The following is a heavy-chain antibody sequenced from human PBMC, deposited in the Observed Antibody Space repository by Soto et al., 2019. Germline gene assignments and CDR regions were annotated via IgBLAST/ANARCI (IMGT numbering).Heavy chain of an antibody. D-gene: IGHD6-19*01. CDR2: IHHSGST. J-gene: IGHJ4*02. CDR1: AVSISSGSF. V-gene: IGHV4-4*02. Sequence: QVQLQESGPGLVKPSGTLSLPCAVSAVSISSGSFWGWVRQPPGKGLEWIGDIHHSGSTNYNPALKSRVTIAVDTSKNHFSLKLNSVTAADTAVYYCARSAGWYAVHSWGQGILVIVSS. CDR3: ARSAGWYAVHS.